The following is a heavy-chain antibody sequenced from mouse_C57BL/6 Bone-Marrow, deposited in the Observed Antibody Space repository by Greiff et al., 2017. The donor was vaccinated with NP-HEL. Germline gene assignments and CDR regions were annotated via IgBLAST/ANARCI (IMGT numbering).Heavy chain of an antibody. CDR2: IYPRDGST. CDR1: GYTFTSYD. Sequence: VKLQQSGPELVKPGASVKLSFKASGYTFTSYDINWVKQRPGQGLEWIGWIYPRDGSTKYNEKFKGKATLTVDTSSSTAYMELHSLTSEDSAVYFCARNGKLAWFAYWGQGTLVTVSA. CDR3: ARNGKLAWFAY. D-gene: IGHD1-3*01. V-gene: IGHV1-85*01. J-gene: IGHJ3*01.